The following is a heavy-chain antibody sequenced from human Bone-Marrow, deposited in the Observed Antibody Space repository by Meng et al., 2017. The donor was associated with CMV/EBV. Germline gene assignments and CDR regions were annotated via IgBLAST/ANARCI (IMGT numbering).Heavy chain of an antibody. V-gene: IGHV1-69*10. D-gene: IGHD2-2*01. CDR1: GGTFSSHA. CDR3: ARAPSNQLLNGFDM. J-gene: IGHJ3*02. CDR2: VIPVIGLV. Sequence: SVKVSCKTSGGTFSSHAISWVRQAPGQGLEWMGGVIPVIGLVHYAQKFQGRVRITADKSTSTGYMELISLRSEDTAAYYCARAPSNQLLNGFDMWGQGTTVTVSS.